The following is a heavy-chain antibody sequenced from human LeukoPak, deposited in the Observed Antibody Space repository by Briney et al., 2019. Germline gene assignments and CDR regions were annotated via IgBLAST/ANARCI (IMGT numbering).Heavy chain of an antibody. CDR3: ATYWGSSRPNF. Sequence: GGSLRLSCRASGFIFRPYWMRWVRQAPGKGLEGVANIKQDGSEKYYVDSAKGRFTISRDNAKNSLFLQMNSLRAEDTAVYYCATYWGSSRPNFWGQGILVTVSS. CDR2: IKQDGSEK. CDR1: GFIFRPYW. V-gene: IGHV3-7*02. D-gene: IGHD6-13*01. J-gene: IGHJ4*02.